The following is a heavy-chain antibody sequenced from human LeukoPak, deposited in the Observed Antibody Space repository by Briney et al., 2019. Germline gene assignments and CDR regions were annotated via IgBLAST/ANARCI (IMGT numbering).Heavy chain of an antibody. D-gene: IGHD6-13*01. CDR1: GFTVSSNY. CDR3: ARDGSESSSWYY. J-gene: IGHJ4*02. V-gene: IGHV3-53*01. Sequence: GGSLRLSCAASGFTVSSNYMSWVRQAPGKGLEWVSLIYSGGSTYYADSVKGRFTISRDNSKNTLYLQMNSLRAEDTAVYYCARDGSESSSWYYWGQGTLVTVSS. CDR2: IYSGGST.